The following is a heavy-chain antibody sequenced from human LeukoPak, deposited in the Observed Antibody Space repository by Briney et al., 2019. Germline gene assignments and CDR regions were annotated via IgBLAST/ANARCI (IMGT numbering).Heavy chain of an antibody. CDR3: ARTYISRRYSDY. CDR1: GSSFTSYW. CDR2: IYPGDSDT. Sequence: GASLQISCKGSGSSFTSYWIGGVRQMPGKGLEWMGIIYPGDSDTRYSPSFQGQVTISADKSISTAYLQWSSLKASDTAMYYCARTYISRRYSDYWGQGTLVTVSS. J-gene: IGHJ4*02. D-gene: IGHD6-19*01. V-gene: IGHV5-51*01.